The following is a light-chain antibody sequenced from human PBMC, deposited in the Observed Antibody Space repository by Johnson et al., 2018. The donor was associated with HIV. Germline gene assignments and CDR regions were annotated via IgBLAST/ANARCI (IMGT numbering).Light chain of an antibody. CDR3: GTWDTSLSAGGV. J-gene: IGLJ1*01. CDR1: SSTIGSNY. Sequence: QSVLTQSPSVSAAPGQKVTISCSGSSSTIGSNYVSWYQLLPGTPPKLLIFKNNERPSGIPDRFSGSKSGTSATLGITGLKTGDEADYYCGTWDTSLSAGGVFGTGTKVTVL. V-gene: IGLV1-51*02. CDR2: KNN.